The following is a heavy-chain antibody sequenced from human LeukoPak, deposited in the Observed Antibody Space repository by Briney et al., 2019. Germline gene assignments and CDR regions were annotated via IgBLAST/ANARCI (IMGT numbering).Heavy chain of an antibody. CDR3: SAPRRPTDYYYYYMNV. J-gene: IGHJ6*03. V-gene: IGHV1-69*06. CDR1: GGTFSAYP. Sequence: SVKVSCNLSGGTFSAYPINLVRQAPGQGLEWMGKIIPIFGAPDYAQKFQGRVTITADKSTNTAFMELISVSSDHTAVYYCSAPRRPTDYYYYYMNVWGNGTAVTVSS. CDR2: IIPIFGAP. D-gene: IGHD4-11*01.